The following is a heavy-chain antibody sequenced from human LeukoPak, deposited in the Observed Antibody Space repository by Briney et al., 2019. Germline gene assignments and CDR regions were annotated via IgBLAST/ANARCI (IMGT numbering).Heavy chain of an antibody. CDR1: GGSINSHY. Sequence: PSETLSLTCIVSGGSINSHYWSWIRQTPGKGLEWIGQIYHSGGANYNPSLRSRVTISIDTSKNQLSLRLSSVTAADTAVYYCARHGSYCFDSWGQGTLVTVSS. CDR3: ARHGSYCFDS. CDR2: IYHSGGA. V-gene: IGHV4-59*08. J-gene: IGHJ4*02. D-gene: IGHD3-10*01.